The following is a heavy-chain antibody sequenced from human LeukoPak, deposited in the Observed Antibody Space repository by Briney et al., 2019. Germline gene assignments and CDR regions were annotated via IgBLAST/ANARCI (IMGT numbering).Heavy chain of an antibody. Sequence: GGSLRLSCAASGFTFNSYGMHWVRQAPGKGLDWVAFIRYDGINKYYADSVKGRFTISRDNSKNTLYLQMNSLRAEDAAVYFCAKAPVTSCRGAYCYPFDSWGQGTLVTVSS. V-gene: IGHV3-30*02. CDR3: AKAPVTSCRGAYCYPFDS. CDR1: GFTFNSYG. CDR2: IRYDGINK. D-gene: IGHD2-21*01. J-gene: IGHJ4*02.